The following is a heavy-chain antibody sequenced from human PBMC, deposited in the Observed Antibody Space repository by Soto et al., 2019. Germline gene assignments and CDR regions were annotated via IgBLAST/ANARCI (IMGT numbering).Heavy chain of an antibody. J-gene: IGHJ5*02. Sequence: QVQLQESGPGLVKPSQTLSLTCTVSGGSISSGDYYWSWIRQPPEKGLEWIGYIYYSGSTYYNPSHKSRVTISVDTSKNQFSLKLSSVTAADTAVYYWARAPGDYGRWFDPWGQGTLVTVSS. CDR3: ARAPGDYGRWFDP. D-gene: IGHD4-17*01. CDR2: IYYSGST. CDR1: GGSISSGDYY. V-gene: IGHV4-30-4*01.